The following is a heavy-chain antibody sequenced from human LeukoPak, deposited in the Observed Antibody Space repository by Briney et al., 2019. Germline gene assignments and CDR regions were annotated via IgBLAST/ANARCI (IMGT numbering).Heavy chain of an antibody. V-gene: IGHV3-48*01. CDR2: VSSDSSLI. Sequence: GGSLRLSCAASGFTFSAYSMNWVRQAPGKGLEWLSYVSSDSSLIDYADSVKGRFTISRDNAKNSLYLQMNSLRAEDAAVYYCARDLAWAFDFWGRGTMVTVSS. D-gene: IGHD3-3*02. J-gene: IGHJ3*01. CDR1: GFTFSAYS. CDR3: ARDLAWAFDF.